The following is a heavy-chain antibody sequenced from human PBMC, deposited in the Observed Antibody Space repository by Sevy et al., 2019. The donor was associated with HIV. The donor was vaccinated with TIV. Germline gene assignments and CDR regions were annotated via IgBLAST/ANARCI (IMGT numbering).Heavy chain of an antibody. V-gene: IGHV1-69*13. CDR3: ASRVDTAMVPHFDY. J-gene: IGHJ4*02. CDR2: IIPIFGTA. Sequence: ASVKVSCKASGGTFNSYAINWVRQAPGQGLEWMGGIIPIFGTANYAQKFQGRVTITADESTSTAYMELSSLRSEDTAVYYCASRVDTAMVPHFDYWGQRTLVTVSS. CDR1: GGTFNSYA. D-gene: IGHD5-18*01.